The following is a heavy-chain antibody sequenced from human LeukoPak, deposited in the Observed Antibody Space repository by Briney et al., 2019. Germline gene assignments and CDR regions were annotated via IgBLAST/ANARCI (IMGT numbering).Heavy chain of an antibody. CDR1: GFTFSSYA. CDR2: ISGSGGNT. J-gene: IGHJ4*02. D-gene: IGHD2-2*01. V-gene: IGHV3-23*01. CDR3: AKDLDCSSTSCYPDY. Sequence: PGGSLRLSCAASGFTFSSYAMSWVRQAPGKGLEWVSAISGSGGNTYYADSVKGRFTISRDNSKDTLYLQMNSLRAEDTAVYYCAKDLDCSSTSCYPDYWGQGALVTASS.